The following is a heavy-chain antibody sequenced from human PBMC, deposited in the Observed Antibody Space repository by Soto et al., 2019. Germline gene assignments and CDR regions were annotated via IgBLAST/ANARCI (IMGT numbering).Heavy chain of an antibody. Sequence: QVQLVQSGAEVKKPGASVKVSCKASGYTFTRYGITWVRQARGQGLEWVGWINGYNGNTKYAQKLQGRVTMTTDTATSTAYMELRSLTPDDTAVYYCAREGDYPYYYYGMDVWGQGTTVTVSS. CDR2: INGYNGNT. J-gene: IGHJ6*02. CDR1: GYTFTRYG. V-gene: IGHV1-18*01. D-gene: IGHD4-17*01. CDR3: AREGDYPYYYYGMDV.